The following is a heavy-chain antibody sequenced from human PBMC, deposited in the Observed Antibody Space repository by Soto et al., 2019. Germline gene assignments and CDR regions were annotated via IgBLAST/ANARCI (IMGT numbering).Heavy chain of an antibody. D-gene: IGHD3-9*01. J-gene: IGHJ4*02. Sequence: VQLVQSGAEVKTPGSSVKVSCKASGGTFSSNAISWVRQAPGQGLEWMGGIIPIYASPNYAQNFQGRVTVTADKATSTAYLELSRLKFADSAIYYCAVTVTGSRSPLAHWGRGTLVSVSS. CDR2: IIPIYASP. CDR1: GGTFSSNA. CDR3: AVTVTGSRSPLAH. V-gene: IGHV1-69*06.